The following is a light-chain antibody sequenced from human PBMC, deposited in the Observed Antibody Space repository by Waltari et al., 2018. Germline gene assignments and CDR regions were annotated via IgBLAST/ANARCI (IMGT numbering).Light chain of an antibody. CDR1: QSINSW. V-gene: IGKV1-5*03. J-gene: IGKJ1*01. CDR3: QQYNSYEWT. CDR2: KAS. Sequence: DIQMTQFPSTLSASVGDRLTITCRASQSINSWLAWYQQKPGKAPKLLIYKASSLESGVPSRFSGSGSGTEFTLTINSLQPDDFATYYCQQYNSYEWTFSQGTKVAIK.